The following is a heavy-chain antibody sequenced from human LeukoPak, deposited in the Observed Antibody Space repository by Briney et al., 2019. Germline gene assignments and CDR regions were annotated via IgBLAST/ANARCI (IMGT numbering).Heavy chain of an antibody. Sequence: PGGSLRLSCAASGFTFSTFAMIWVRQPPGKGLEWVSSIFPSGGEIHYADSVRVRFTISRDNSKSTLSLQMNSLRAEDTAIYYCATYRQVLLPFESWGQGTLVTVSS. CDR3: ATYRQVLLPFES. J-gene: IGHJ4*02. CDR1: GFTFSTFA. V-gene: IGHV3-23*01. CDR2: IFPSGGEI. D-gene: IGHD2-8*02.